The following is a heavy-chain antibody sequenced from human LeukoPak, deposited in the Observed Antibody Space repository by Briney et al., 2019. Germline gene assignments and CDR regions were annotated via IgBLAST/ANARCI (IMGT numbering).Heavy chain of an antibody. J-gene: IGHJ4*02. CDR2: IYYSGST. CDR1: GGSISSYY. Sequence: PSETLSLTCTVSGGSISSYYRSWIRQPPGKGLEWIGYIYYSGSTNYNPSLKSRVTISVDTSKNQFSLKLSSVTAADTAVYYCAREVIAAAGTFFDYWGQGTLVTVSS. D-gene: IGHD6-13*01. CDR3: AREVIAAAGTFFDY. V-gene: IGHV4-59*01.